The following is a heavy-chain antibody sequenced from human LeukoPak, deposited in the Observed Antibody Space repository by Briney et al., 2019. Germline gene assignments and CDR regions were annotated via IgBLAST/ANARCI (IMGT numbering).Heavy chain of an antibody. CDR2: IIPILGIA. D-gene: IGHD3-10*01. Sequence: GASVKVSCKASGGTFSSYAISWVRQAPGQGLEWMGRIIPILGIANYAQKFQGRVTITADKSTSTAYMELSSLRSEDTAVYYCARGDYYYGSGPLEPALDYWGQGTLVTVSS. CDR1: GGTFSSYA. V-gene: IGHV1-69*04. CDR3: ARGDYYYGSGPLEPALDY. J-gene: IGHJ4*02.